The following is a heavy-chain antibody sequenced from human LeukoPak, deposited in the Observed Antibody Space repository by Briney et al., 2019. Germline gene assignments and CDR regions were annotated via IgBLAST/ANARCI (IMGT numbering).Heavy chain of an antibody. J-gene: IGHJ6*02. D-gene: IGHD3-10*01. V-gene: IGHV3-23*01. CDR1: GFTFSNYA. CDR2: ISDSGTST. Sequence: GGSLRLSCAASGFTFSNYAMSWVRQAPGKGLEWVSTISDSGTSTYYADSVKGRFTISRDNSKNTLYLQMDSLRGEDTAIYYFAKVPYSEYGSGRAPFMDVWGQGTTVAVSS. CDR3: AKVPYSEYGSGRAPFMDV.